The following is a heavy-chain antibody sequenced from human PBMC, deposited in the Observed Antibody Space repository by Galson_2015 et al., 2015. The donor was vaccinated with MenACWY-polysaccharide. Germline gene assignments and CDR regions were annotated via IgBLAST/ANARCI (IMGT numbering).Heavy chain of an antibody. D-gene: IGHD3-10*01. V-gene: IGHV3-30*02. CDR1: GFTFSRYD. CDR2: IRSDASYK. Sequence: SLRLSCAASGFTFSRYDMHWVRQAPGKGLEWVTFIRSDASYKHYAESVKGRFSVSRDNSKNTLHLQMNGLRVEDTAVYYCAGGSGTYSPDYWGQGTLVTVSS. CDR3: AGGSGTYSPDY. J-gene: IGHJ4*02.